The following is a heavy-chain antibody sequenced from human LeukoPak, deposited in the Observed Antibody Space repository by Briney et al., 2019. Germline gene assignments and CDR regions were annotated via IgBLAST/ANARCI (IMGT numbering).Heavy chain of an antibody. J-gene: IGHJ4*02. CDR3: ARDPPSFAVVVAAGY. CDR1: GFTFSSYS. D-gene: IGHD2-15*01. V-gene: IGHV3-66*01. CDR2: IYSGGST. Sequence: GGSLRLSCAASGFTFSSYSMNWVRQAPGKGLEWVSVIYSGGSTYYADSVKGRFTISRDNSKNTLYLQMNSLRAEDTAVYYCARDPPSFAVVVAAGYWGQGTLVTVSS.